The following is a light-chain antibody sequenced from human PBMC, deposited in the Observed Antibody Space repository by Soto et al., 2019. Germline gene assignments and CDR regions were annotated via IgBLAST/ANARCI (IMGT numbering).Light chain of an antibody. V-gene: IGKV1D-16*01. CDR2: AAS. J-gene: IGKJ4*01. CDR3: QQYNSYPLT. Sequence: DIQMTQSPSSLSASVGDRVTITCRASQGISTWLAWHQQKPEKALKSLIYAASSLQSGVPSRFSGSGSGTEFTLTISSLQPEDFATYYCQQYNSYPLTFGGGTKVEMK. CDR1: QGISTW.